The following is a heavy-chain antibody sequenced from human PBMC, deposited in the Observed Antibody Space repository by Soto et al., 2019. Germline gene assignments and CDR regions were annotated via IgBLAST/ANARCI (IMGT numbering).Heavy chain of an antibody. CDR3: ARDGYSSSSEAKNWFDP. J-gene: IGHJ5*02. D-gene: IGHD6-6*01. V-gene: IGHV1-69*01. Sequence: QVQLVQSGAEVKKPGSSVKVSCKASGGTFSSYAISWVRQAPGQGLEWMGGIIPIFGTANYAQKFQGRVTITADESTSTAYMELSSLRSEDTAVYYCARDGYSSSSEAKNWFDPWGQGTLVTVSS. CDR2: IIPIFGTA. CDR1: GGTFSSYA.